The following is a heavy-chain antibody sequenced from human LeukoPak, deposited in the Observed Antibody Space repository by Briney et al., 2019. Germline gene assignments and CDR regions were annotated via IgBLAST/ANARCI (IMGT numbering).Heavy chain of an antibody. D-gene: IGHD2-15*01. CDR3: ARVLRYCSGGNCYSGGLGYMDV. Sequence: PGGSLRLSCAASGFTYSNYAMNWVRQAPGKGLEWVSYISSSGSTIYYADSVKGRFTISRDNAKNSLFLQMNSLRAEDTAVYYCARVLRYCSGGNCYSGGLGYMDVWGKGTTVTISS. CDR1: GFTYSNYA. J-gene: IGHJ6*03. CDR2: ISSSGSTI. V-gene: IGHV3-48*04.